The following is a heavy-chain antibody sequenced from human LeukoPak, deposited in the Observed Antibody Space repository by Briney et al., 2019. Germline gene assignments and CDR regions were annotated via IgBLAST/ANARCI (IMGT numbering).Heavy chain of an antibody. J-gene: IGHJ4*02. Sequence: PSETLSLTCAVYGGSFSGYYWSWIRQPPGKGLEWIGEINHSGSTNYNPSLKSRVTISVDTSKNQFSLKLSSVTAADTAVYYCARRRGRSYRDDQKKYYFDYWGQGTLVTVSS. V-gene: IGHV4-34*01. CDR3: ARRRGRSYRDDQKKYYFDY. D-gene: IGHD1-26*01. CDR2: INHSGST. CDR1: GGSFSGYY.